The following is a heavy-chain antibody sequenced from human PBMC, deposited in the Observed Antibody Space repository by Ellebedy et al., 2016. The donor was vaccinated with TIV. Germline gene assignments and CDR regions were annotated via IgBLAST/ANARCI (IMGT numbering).Heavy chain of an antibody. D-gene: IGHD1-26*01. Sequence: ESLKISCAASGFTFSNAWMNWVRQAPGKGLEWIGEINHSGSTNYNPSLKSRVTISVDTSKNQFSLKLSSVTAADTAVYYCARHKATGQKWYYFDYWGQGTLVTVSS. V-gene: IGHV4-34*01. CDR2: INHSGST. CDR1: GFTFSNAW. J-gene: IGHJ4*02. CDR3: ARHKATGQKWYYFDY.